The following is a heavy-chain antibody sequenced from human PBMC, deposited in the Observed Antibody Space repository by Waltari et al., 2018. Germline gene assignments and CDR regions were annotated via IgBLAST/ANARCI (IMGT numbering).Heavy chain of an antibody. J-gene: IGHJ6*02. CDR2: ISGSGGRT. Sequence: EVQLLESGGGLVQPGGSLRLSCAASVFPFSSYAMSWVRQAPGKGLEWVSAISGSGGRTYYADSVKGRFTISRDNSKNTLYLQMNSLRAEDTAVYYCAREAYSTSCVAKGCPAYYYYGVDVWGQGTTVTVSS. V-gene: IGHV3-23*01. D-gene: IGHD6-6*01. CDR3: AREAYSTSCVAKGCPAYYYYGVDV. CDR1: VFPFSSYA.